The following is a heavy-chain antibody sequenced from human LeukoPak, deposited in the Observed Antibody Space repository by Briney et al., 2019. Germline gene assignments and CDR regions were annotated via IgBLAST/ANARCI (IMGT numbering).Heavy chain of an antibody. CDR3: ASPYSGSYRWRWFDP. CDR1: GGSISSYY. D-gene: IGHD1-26*01. J-gene: IGHJ5*02. V-gene: IGHV4-59*12. Sequence: PSETLSLTCTVSGGSISSYYWSWIRQPPGKGLEWIGYIYYSGSTNYNPSLKSRVTISVDTSKNQFSLKLSSVTAADTAVYYCASPYSGSYRWRWFDPWGQGTLVTVSS. CDR2: IYYSGST.